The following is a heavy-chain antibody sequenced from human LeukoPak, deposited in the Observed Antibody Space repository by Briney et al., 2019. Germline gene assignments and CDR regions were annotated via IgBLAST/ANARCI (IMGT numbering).Heavy chain of an antibody. D-gene: IGHD5-24*01. CDR3: ARDPPWPEDY. Sequence: GGSLRLSCAASGFTFSSYWIHWVRQAPGKGLVWVSRINTDGSSTSQGDSVKGRFTISRDNAKNTLYLQMNSLRAEDTAVYYCARDPPWPEDYWGQGTLVTVSS. J-gene: IGHJ4*02. V-gene: IGHV3-74*01. CDR2: INTDGSST. CDR1: GFTFSSYW.